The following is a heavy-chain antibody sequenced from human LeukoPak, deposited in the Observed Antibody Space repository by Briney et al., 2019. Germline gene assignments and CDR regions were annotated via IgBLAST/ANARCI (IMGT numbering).Heavy chain of an antibody. V-gene: IGHV4-34*01. CDR3: ARVLRGGRRLDY. J-gene: IGHJ4*02. Sequence: SGALSVTRAVYLGSLSGYYWSWIRQPPGRGVEWIGEINHSGSTNYNPSLKSRVTISVDTSKNQFSLKLSSVTAADTAVYYCARVLRGGRRLDYWGQGTLVTVSS. CDR2: INHSGST. CDR1: LGSLSGYY. D-gene: IGHD3-16*01.